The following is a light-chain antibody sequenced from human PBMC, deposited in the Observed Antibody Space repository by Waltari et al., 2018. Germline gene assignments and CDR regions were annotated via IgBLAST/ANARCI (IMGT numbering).Light chain of an antibody. V-gene: IGKV1-39*01. J-gene: IGKJ2*01. CDR1: QSISSY. Sequence: DIQMTQSPSSLSASVGDRVTITCRASQSISSYLNWYQQKPGKAPKLLIYAASSLQSGVPSRCSGSGSGTDFTLTISSLQPEDFATYDCQQSYSTPYTFGQATKLEIK. CDR3: QQSYSTPYT. CDR2: AAS.